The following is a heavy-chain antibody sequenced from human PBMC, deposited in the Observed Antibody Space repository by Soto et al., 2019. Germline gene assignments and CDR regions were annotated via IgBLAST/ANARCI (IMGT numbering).Heavy chain of an antibody. CDR2: IYYSGST. V-gene: IGHV4-59*01. CDR1: GGSISSYY. D-gene: IGHD4-17*01. Sequence: SETLSLTCTVSGGSISSYYWSWIRQPPGKGLEWIGYIYYSGSTNYNPSLKSRVTISVDTSKNQFSLKLSSVTAADTAVYYCARLNDYGVDYYYYGMDVWGQGTTVTVSS. J-gene: IGHJ6*02. CDR3: ARLNDYGVDYYYYGMDV.